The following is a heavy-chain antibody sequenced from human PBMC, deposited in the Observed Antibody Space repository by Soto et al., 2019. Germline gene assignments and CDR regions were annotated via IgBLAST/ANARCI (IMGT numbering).Heavy chain of an antibody. D-gene: IGHD6-13*01. J-gene: IGHJ4*02. CDR3: AKAHSSGWYLDS. V-gene: IGHV3-30*18. CDR2: ISTDGTTK. CDR1: GFTFSNYG. Sequence: QVQLVESGGGGVQPGRSLRLSCAASGFTFSNYGMNWVRQAPGKGLEWVAFISTDGTTKYYADSMKGRFTISRDNSNNTLFLQMNSLRAEDTAVDSCAKAHSSGWYLDSWGQGTLVTVSS.